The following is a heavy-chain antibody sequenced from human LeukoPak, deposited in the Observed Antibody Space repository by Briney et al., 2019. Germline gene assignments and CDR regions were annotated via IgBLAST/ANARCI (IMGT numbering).Heavy chain of an antibody. CDR3: ARDYGDSSFDY. J-gene: IGHJ4*02. D-gene: IGHD4-17*01. CDR2: IYDSGSA. V-gene: IGHV4-31*03. Sequence: TPSQTLSLTCTVSGGSISSGGYYWSWIRQHPGKGLEWIGYIYDSGSAYYNPSLKSRVTISVDTSKNQFSLKLRSVTAADTAVYYCARDYGDSSFDYWGQGTLFTVSS. CDR1: GGSISSGGYY.